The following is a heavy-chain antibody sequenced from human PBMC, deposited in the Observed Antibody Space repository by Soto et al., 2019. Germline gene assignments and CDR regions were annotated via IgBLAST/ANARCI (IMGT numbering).Heavy chain of an antibody. D-gene: IGHD4-17*01. Sequence: QVQLVESGGGDVQPGRSLTISCAASGFTFSTYGMHWVRQTPGKGLEWGAVISYDGTNKFYSDSVKGRFTISRYNFKNTLTLQMNSLRADDTAVYSCAKDLQSYGDYDYYCYGMDVWGLGTRGTVSS. CDR2: ISYDGTNK. CDR3: AKDLQSYGDYDYYCYGMDV. V-gene: IGHV3-30*18. J-gene: IGHJ6*02. CDR1: GFTFSTYG.